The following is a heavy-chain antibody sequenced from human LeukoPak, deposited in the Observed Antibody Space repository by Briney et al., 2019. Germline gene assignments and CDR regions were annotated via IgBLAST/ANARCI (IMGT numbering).Heavy chain of an antibody. V-gene: IGHV1-8*03. Sequence: ASAKVSCKASGYTFTSYDINWVRQATGQGLEWMGWMNPNSGNTGYAQKFQGRVTITRNTSISTAYMELSSLRSEDTAVYYCARGRARYCSSTSCPSWFDPWGQGTLVTVSS. CDR3: ARGRARYCSSTSCPSWFDP. CDR2: MNPNSGNT. J-gene: IGHJ5*02. D-gene: IGHD2-2*01. CDR1: GYTFTSYD.